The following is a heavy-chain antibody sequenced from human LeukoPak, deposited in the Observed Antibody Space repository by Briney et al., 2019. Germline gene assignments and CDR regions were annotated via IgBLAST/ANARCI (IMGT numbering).Heavy chain of an antibody. J-gene: IGHJ4*02. CDR1: GFTFSSHW. CDR3: ARGSYGDLYFDY. D-gene: IGHD4-17*01. Sequence: PGGSLRLSCVDSGFTFSSHWMSWVRQAPGKGLEWVSVIYSGGSTSYADSVKGRFTISRDNSKNTLYLQMNSLRAEDTAVYYCARGSYGDLYFDYWGQGTLVTVSS. V-gene: IGHV3-53*01. CDR2: IYSGGST.